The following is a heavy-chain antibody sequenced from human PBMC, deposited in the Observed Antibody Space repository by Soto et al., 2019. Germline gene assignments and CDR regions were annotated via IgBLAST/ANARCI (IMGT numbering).Heavy chain of an antibody. Sequence: GGSLRLSCAASGFTFSSYAMHWVRQAPGKGLEGVAVISYDGSNKYYADSVKGRFTISRDNSKNTLYLQMNSLRAEDTAVYYCAREDIVVVVAATPSAFDIWGQGTMVTVSS. J-gene: IGHJ3*02. CDR3: AREDIVVVVAATPSAFDI. CDR1: GFTFSSYA. D-gene: IGHD2-15*01. V-gene: IGHV3-30-3*01. CDR2: ISYDGSNK.